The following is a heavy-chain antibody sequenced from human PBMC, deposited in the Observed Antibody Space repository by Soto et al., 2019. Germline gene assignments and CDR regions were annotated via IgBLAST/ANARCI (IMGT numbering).Heavy chain of an antibody. Sequence: SETLSLTCTVSGGSVSSGSYYWSWIRQPPGKGLEWIGYIYYSGSTNYNPSLKSRVTISVDTSKNQFSLKLSSVTAADTAVYYCAKDLMVRGLTDNWFDPWGQGTLVTVSS. D-gene: IGHD3-10*01. CDR1: GGSVSSGSYY. J-gene: IGHJ5*02. V-gene: IGHV4-61*01. CDR2: IYYSGST. CDR3: AKDLMVRGLTDNWFDP.